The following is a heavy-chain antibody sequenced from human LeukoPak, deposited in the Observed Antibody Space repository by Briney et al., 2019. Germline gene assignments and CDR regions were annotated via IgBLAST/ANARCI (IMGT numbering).Heavy chain of an antibody. CDR2: MNSNDGNT. Sequence: ASVKVSCKASGYTFINYEINWVRQATGQGLEYMGWMNSNDGNTGYAQKFQGRVTMTRDTSTSTAYMELGSLTSDDTAVYYCARDQSYYYDSSGYYSPVDYWGQGTLVTVSS. D-gene: IGHD3-22*01. V-gene: IGHV1-8*01. CDR3: ARDQSYYYDSSGYYSPVDY. J-gene: IGHJ4*02. CDR1: GYTFINYE.